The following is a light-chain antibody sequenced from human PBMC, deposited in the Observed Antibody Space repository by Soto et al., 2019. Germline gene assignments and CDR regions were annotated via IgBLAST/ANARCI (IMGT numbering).Light chain of an antibody. CDR3: QQYGSSSIT. CDR2: AAF. CDR1: QSVSSSY. V-gene: IGKV3-20*01. Sequence: EIVLTQSPGTLSLSPGGRATLSCRASQSVSSSYLAWYQQKPGQAPRLLIYAAFIRATDIPDRFSGSGSGTDFTLTISRLEPEDFAVFYCQQYGSSSITFGQGTRLEIK. J-gene: IGKJ5*01.